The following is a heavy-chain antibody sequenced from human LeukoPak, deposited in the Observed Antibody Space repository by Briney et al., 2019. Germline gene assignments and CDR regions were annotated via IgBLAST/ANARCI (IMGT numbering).Heavy chain of an antibody. CDR1: GGSLSGYY. Sequence: SETLSLTCAVSGGSLSGYYWSWIRQPPGKGLEWIGEINHSGSTNYNPSLKSRVTISVDTSKNQFSLKLSSVTAADTAVYYCARAHYYDSSGYYGNAFDIWGQGTMVTVSS. J-gene: IGHJ3*02. CDR2: INHSGST. D-gene: IGHD3-22*01. V-gene: IGHV4-34*01. CDR3: ARAHYYDSSGYYGNAFDI.